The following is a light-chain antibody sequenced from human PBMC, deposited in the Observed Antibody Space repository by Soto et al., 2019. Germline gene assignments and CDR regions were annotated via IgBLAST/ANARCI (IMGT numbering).Light chain of an antibody. J-gene: IGLJ1*01. V-gene: IGLV2-11*01. CDR2: DVD. CDR1: SSDVGGYNY. CDR3: CSYAGHYADV. Sequence: QSALAQPPSASGSPGQSVAISCTGTSSDVGGYNYVSWYQQHPGKAPKLMIYDVDERPSGVPDRFSGSKSGNTASLTISGLQAEDEAEYYCCSYAGHYADVFGTGTKVTVL.